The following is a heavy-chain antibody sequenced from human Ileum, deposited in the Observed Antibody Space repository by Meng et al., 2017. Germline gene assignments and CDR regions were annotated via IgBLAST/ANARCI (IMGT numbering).Heavy chain of an antibody. V-gene: IGHV1-2*06. D-gene: IGHD3-10*01. CDR2: IKFNDGGT. J-gene: IGHJ4*02. Sequence: QGASVQSGPEVGKPGASVQVFFKSSGITLTGYYIHWVRQAPGQGLEWMGQIKFNDGGTYYVQKFEGRVTLTRDTSINTVYMELSSLKSDDTAVYYCARENWYYDYWGQGTLVTVSS. CDR3: ARENWYYDY. CDR1: GITLTGYY.